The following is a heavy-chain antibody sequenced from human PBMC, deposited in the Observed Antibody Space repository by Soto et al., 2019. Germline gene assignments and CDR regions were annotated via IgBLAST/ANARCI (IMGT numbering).Heavy chain of an antibody. V-gene: IGHV3-30-3*01. J-gene: IGHJ4*02. CDR2: ISYDGSNK. D-gene: IGHD2-21*01. CDR3: ARDSKAVALAFDY. Sequence: GGSLRLSCAASGFTFSIYAMHWFRQAPGKGLEWVAVISYDGSNKYYADSVKGRFTISRDNSKNTLYLQMNSLRAEDTAVYYCARDSKAVALAFDYWGQGTLVTVSS. CDR1: GFTFSIYA.